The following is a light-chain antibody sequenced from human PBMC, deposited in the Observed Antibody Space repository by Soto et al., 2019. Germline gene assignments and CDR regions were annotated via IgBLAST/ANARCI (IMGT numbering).Light chain of an antibody. Sequence: DIQMAESPSTLSGSVGDRVTITCRASQTISSGLAWYQQKPGKAPKLLIYKASSLESGVPSRFSGSGSGTEFSLTISSLQAEDFASYYCAVYKFFPNSFGERTIL. CDR1: QTISSG. V-gene: IGKV1-5*03. CDR3: AVYKFFPNS. J-gene: IGKJ2*03. CDR2: KAS.